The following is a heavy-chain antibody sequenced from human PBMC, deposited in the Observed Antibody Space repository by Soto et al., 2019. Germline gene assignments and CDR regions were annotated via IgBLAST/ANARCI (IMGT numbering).Heavy chain of an antibody. Sequence: PGGSMRLSCAASGFPFSSYSMNWVRQAPGKGLEWVSSISSSSSYIYYADSVKGRFTISRDNAKNSLYLQMNSLRAEDTAVYYCARDSDSGSYSSVDYWGQGTLVTVSS. D-gene: IGHD1-26*01. V-gene: IGHV3-21*01. J-gene: IGHJ4*02. CDR3: ARDSDSGSYSSVDY. CDR1: GFPFSSYS. CDR2: ISSSSSYI.